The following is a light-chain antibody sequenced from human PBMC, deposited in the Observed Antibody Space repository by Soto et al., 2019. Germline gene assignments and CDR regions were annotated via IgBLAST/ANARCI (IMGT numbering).Light chain of an antibody. Sequence: QSVLTQPPSASGSPGQSVTISCTGTSSDVGGYNYVSWYQQHPGKAPKLMIYEVSKRPSGVPDRFSGSKSGNTASLTVSGLQAEDEADYYCSSYAGSNPSYGFGTGTKVTVL. V-gene: IGLV2-8*01. CDR1: SSDVGGYNY. CDR3: SSYAGSNPSYG. CDR2: EVS. J-gene: IGLJ1*01.